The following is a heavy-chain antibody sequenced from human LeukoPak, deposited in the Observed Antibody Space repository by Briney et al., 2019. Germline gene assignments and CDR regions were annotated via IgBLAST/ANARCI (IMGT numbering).Heavy chain of an antibody. J-gene: IGHJ4*02. D-gene: IGHD6-13*01. CDR2: ISWNSGSI. CDR1: GFTFDDYA. Sequence: GGSLRLSCAASGFTFDDYAMHWVRQAPGKGLEWVSGISWNSGSIGYADSVKGRFTISRDNAKNSLYLQMNSLRAEDKALYYCAKDMSSSSWEGFDYWGQGTLVTVSS. V-gene: IGHV3-9*01. CDR3: AKDMSSSSWEGFDY.